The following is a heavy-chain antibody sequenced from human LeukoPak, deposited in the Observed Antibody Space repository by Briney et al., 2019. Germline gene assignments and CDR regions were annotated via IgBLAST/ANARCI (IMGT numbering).Heavy chain of an antibody. Sequence: SETLSLTCTVSGVSISSYYWSWIRQPPGKGLEWIGNFYYSGSTAYNPSLRSRVTISEDTSKNQFSLKLTSVTAADTAVYYCARHDYYGSLNWFDPWGQGTLITVSS. D-gene: IGHD3-10*01. CDR2: FYYSGST. J-gene: IGHJ5*02. CDR3: ARHDYYGSLNWFDP. V-gene: IGHV4-59*08. CDR1: GVSISSYY.